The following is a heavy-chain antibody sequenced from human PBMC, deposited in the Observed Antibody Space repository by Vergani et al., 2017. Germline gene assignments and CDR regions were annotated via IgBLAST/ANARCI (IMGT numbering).Heavy chain of an antibody. CDR2: VYFRGDT. V-gene: IGHV4-34*11. Sequence: QVQLQQWGAGLLKPSETLSLTCAVYGGSFSGYYWSWIRQPPGKGLEWMGYVYFRGDTLYDPSVKGRMTISLNTSSNQFSLYLTSVTAADTAVYYCARSRIYYGAGSPDYWGQGTLVTVSS. CDR3: ARSRIYYGAGSPDY. D-gene: IGHD3-10*01. CDR1: GGSFSGYY. J-gene: IGHJ4*02.